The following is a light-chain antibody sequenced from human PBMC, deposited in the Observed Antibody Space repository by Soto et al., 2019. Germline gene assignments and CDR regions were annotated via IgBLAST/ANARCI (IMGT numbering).Light chain of an antibody. V-gene: IGLV1-40*01. Sequence: QSVLTQPPSVSGAPGQRVTISCTGSSSNIGAGYDVQWYQQLPGTAPKLLIYGNSNRPSGVPDRFSGSKSGTSASLAITGLQAEDEADYYCQSYDSSRSGSVFGGGTNLTVL. CDR3: QSYDSSRSGSV. J-gene: IGLJ3*02. CDR2: GNS. CDR1: SSNIGAGYD.